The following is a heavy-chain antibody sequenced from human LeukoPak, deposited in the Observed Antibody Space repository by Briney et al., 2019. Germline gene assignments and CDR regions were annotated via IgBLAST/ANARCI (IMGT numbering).Heavy chain of an antibody. V-gene: IGHV3-23*01. Sequence: GVSLRLSCAASGFTFSSYAMSWVRQAPGKGLEWVSTISGGAGRTYYADSVRGRFTISRDTSKSTLSLQMDTLRAEDTAVYYCAKVGSSGWYYFDSWGQGTPVTVSS. CDR3: AKVGSSGWYYFDS. CDR2: ISGGAGRT. J-gene: IGHJ4*02. CDR1: GFTFSSYA. D-gene: IGHD6-19*01.